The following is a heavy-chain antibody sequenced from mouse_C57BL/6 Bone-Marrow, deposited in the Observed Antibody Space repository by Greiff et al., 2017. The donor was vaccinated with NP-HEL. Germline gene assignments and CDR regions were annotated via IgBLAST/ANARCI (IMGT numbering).Heavy chain of an antibody. CDR1: GYTFTDYY. CDR2: INPNNGGT. Sequence: EVQLQQSGPELVKPGASVKISCKASGYTFTDYYMNWVKQSHGKSLEWIGDINPNNGGTSYNQKFKGKATLTVDKSSSTAYMELRSLTSEDSAVYYCARYYGSWGQGTTLTVSS. D-gene: IGHD1-1*01. J-gene: IGHJ2*01. V-gene: IGHV1-26*01. CDR3: ARYYGS.